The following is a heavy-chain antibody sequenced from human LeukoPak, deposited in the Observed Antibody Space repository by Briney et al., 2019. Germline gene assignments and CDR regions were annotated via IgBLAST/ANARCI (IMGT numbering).Heavy chain of an antibody. CDR1: GFTFSSYE. CDR3: ASPAVAGSGYYYYYMGV. V-gene: IGHV4-38-2*01. Sequence: PGGSLRLSCAASGFTFSSYEMNWVRQPPGKGLEWIGSIYYSGSTYYNPSLKSRVTISVDTSKNQFSLKLSSVTAADTAVYYCASPAVAGSGYYYYYMGVWGKGTTVTVSS. J-gene: IGHJ6*03. D-gene: IGHD6-19*01. CDR2: IYYSGST.